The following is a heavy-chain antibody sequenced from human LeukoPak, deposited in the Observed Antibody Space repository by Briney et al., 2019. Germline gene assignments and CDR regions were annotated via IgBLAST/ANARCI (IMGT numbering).Heavy chain of an antibody. CDR2: ISYDGKRN. CDR3: VRGSKIRGVIPEGEFDY. Sequence: PGRSLRLSCEASGXTFSHFAMHWVRQAPNKGLEWVAVISYDGKRNYYADSVKGRFTLSRDDSKNTVYLQMNRLRAEDTAVYFCVRGSKIRGVIPEGEFDYWGQGTLVTVSS. V-gene: IGHV3-30*03. J-gene: IGHJ4*02. CDR1: GXTFSHFA. D-gene: IGHD3-10*01.